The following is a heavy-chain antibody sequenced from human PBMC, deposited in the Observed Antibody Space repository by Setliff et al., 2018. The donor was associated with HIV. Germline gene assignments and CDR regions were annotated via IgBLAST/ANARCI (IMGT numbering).Heavy chain of an antibody. CDR1: GYTFTSFG. CDR3: ARSEGRVLGVEPHWFDP. Sequence: GASVKVSCKASGYTFTSFGINWVRQAPGQGLEWMGWISTYNGKTKYEQNSKNRLTMTTDTSTSTVHMELRSLTSDDTAVYYCARSEGRVLGVEPHWFDPWGQGTLVTVSS. V-gene: IGHV1-18*01. CDR2: ISTYNGKT. D-gene: IGHD3-3*01. J-gene: IGHJ5*02.